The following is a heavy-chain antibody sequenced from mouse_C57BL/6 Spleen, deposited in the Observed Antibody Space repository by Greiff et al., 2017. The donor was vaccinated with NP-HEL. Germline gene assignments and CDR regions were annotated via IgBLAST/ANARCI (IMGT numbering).Heavy chain of an antibody. CDR2: INPSSGYT. J-gene: IGHJ2*01. V-gene: IGHV1-7*01. CDR1: GYTFTSYW. D-gene: IGHD2-10*02. Sequence: QVHVKQSGAELAKPGASVKLSCKASGYTFTSYWMHWVKQRPGQGLEWIGYINPSSGYTKYNQKFKDKATLTADKSSSTAYMQLSSLTYEDSAVDYCARGGTYGNPYFDYWGQGTTLTVSS. CDR3: ARGGTYGNPYFDY.